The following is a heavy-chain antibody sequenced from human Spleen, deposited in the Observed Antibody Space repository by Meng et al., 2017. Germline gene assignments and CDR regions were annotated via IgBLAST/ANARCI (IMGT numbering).Heavy chain of an antibody. Sequence: GSLRLSCAVYGGSFSAYYWSWIRQPPEKGLEWIGEINHSGGTNWNPSLESRVTISVDTSKNQFSLRLSSMTAADTAVYYCARGDYAGHIDSWGQGTLVTVS. CDR2: INHSGGT. CDR1: GGSFSAYY. J-gene: IGHJ4*02. V-gene: IGHV4-34*01. CDR3: ARGDYAGHIDS. D-gene: IGHD4-17*01.